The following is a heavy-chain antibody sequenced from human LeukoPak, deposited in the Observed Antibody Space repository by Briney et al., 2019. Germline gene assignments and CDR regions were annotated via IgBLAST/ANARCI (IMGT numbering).Heavy chain of an antibody. Sequence: SETLSLTCAVSGDSFSDNFWSWIRQPPGKGLEWIGEINHSGTANYNPSLRSRVIISIDTSKNQFSLKLISVTAADTAVYYCARMAYFARSVAPLIDYWGQGTLVTVSS. V-gene: IGHV4-34*01. CDR2: INHSGTA. CDR3: ARMAYFARSVAPLIDY. J-gene: IGHJ4*02. D-gene: IGHD2/OR15-2a*01. CDR1: GDSFSDNF.